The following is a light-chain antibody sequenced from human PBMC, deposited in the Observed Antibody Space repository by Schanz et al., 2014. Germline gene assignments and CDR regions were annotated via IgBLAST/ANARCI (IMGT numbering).Light chain of an antibody. CDR1: QGITTH. Sequence: DIQMTQSPSSLSASVGDRVTITCRASQGITTHLAWYQQKPGKIPKLLIYAASTLQSGVPSRFSGSGSGTDFTLTISSLQPEDVATYYCQQYNNLPPIAFGQGTRLEIK. CDR3: QQYNNLPPIA. CDR2: AAS. V-gene: IGKV1-27*01. J-gene: IGKJ5*01.